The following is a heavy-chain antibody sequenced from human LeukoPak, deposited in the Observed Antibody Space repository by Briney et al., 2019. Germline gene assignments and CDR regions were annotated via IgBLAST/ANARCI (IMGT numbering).Heavy chain of an antibody. CDR1: GFSFSSYA. CDR3: ARGKGSGTGVYYYYYLEV. CDR2: IFGNGDTT. Sequence: GGSLRLSCAASGFSFSSYAMNWVRQAPGKGLEWVSIIFGNGDTTYYADSVKGRFTVSRDNSKNTLYLQMNSLRAEDTAVYYCARGKGSGTGVYYYYYLEVWGKGTTVPVSS. V-gene: IGHV3-23*01. J-gene: IGHJ6*03. D-gene: IGHD3-10*01.